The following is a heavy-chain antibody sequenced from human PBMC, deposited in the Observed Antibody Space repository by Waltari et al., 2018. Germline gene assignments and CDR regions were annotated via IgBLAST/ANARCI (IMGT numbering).Heavy chain of an antibody. Sequence: EVQLVESGGGLVQPGGSLRLSCAASGFTFSSYSMNWVRQAPWKGLEWVSYISSSSSTIYYADSVKGRLPISRDNAKNSLYLKMNSLRAEDTTVYYCARDLRGYALSEDYYYGMDVWGQGTTVTVSS. J-gene: IGHJ6*02. CDR3: ARDLRGYALSEDYYYGMDV. CDR2: ISSSSSTI. V-gene: IGHV3-48*01. CDR1: GFTFSSYS. D-gene: IGHD5-12*01.